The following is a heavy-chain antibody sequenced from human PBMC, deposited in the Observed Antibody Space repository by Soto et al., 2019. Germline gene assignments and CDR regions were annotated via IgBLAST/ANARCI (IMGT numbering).Heavy chain of an antibody. CDR1: GFTFSSYA. V-gene: IGHV3-23*01. Sequence: GGSLRLSCAASGFTFSSYAMSWVRQAPGKGLEWVSAISGSGGSTYYADSVKGRFTISRDNSKNTLYLQMNSLRAEDTAVYYCVSLGPILLWFGELLHDYWGQGTLVTVSS. CDR2: ISGSGGST. J-gene: IGHJ4*02. CDR3: VSLGPILLWFGELLHDY. D-gene: IGHD3-10*01.